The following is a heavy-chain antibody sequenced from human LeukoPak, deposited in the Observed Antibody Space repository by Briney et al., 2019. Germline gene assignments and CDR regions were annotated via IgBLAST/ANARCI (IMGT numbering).Heavy chain of an antibody. Sequence: ASVKVSCKASGYTFTSYGISWVRQAPGQGLEWMGWISAYNGNTNYAQKLQGRVTMTTDTSTSTAYMELRSLRSEDTAVYYCARGLPYYYDSSGYQFDYWGQGTLVTVSS. D-gene: IGHD3-22*01. V-gene: IGHV1-18*01. CDR2: ISAYNGNT. CDR1: GYTFTSYG. J-gene: IGHJ4*02. CDR3: ARGLPYYYDSSGYQFDY.